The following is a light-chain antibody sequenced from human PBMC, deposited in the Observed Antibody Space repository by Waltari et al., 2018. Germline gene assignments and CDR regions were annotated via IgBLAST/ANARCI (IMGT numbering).Light chain of an antibody. CDR2: SNN. CDR3: AAWDDSLKGYV. CDR1: SSNIGSNT. J-gene: IGLJ1*01. Sequence: QSVLTQPPSASGTPGQRVTISCSGSSSNIGSNTVNWYQQLPGTAPKLLIYSNNQRPSGVPDRFSGSKYGTSASLAISGLQSEDEADYYCAAWDDSLKGYVFGTGTKVTVL. V-gene: IGLV1-44*01.